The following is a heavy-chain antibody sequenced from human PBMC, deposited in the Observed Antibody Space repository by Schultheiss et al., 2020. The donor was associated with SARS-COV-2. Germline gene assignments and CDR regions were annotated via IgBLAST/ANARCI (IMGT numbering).Heavy chain of an antibody. CDR2: IYYSGST. J-gene: IGHJ5*02. V-gene: IGHV4-39*02. CDR3: AREDDILTGYTPLFDP. Sequence: SETLSLTCTVSGGSISSSSYYWGWIRQPPGKGLEWIGSIYYSGSTYYNPSLKSRVTISVDTSKNQFSLKLSSVTAADTAVYYCAREDDILTGYTPLFDPWGQGTLVTVSS. D-gene: IGHD3-9*01. CDR1: GGSISSSSYY.